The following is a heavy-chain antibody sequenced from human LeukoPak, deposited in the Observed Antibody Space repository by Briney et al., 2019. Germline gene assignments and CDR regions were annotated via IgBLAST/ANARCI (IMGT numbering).Heavy chain of an antibody. CDR2: IYSSGST. D-gene: IGHD2-21*02. Sequence: SETLSLTCTVSGGSIRSYYWSWIRQPPGKGLEWIGYIYSSGSTNYNPSLKSRITISVDTSKNQFSLKLSSVTAADTAVYYCARFAYCGGHCWYYFDYWGQGSLVTVSS. J-gene: IGHJ4*02. V-gene: IGHV4-59*01. CDR3: ARFAYCGGHCWYYFDY. CDR1: GGSIRSYY.